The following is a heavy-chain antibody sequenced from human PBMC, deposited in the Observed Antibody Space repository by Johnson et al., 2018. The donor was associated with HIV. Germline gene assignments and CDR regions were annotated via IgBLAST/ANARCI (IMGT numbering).Heavy chain of an antibody. D-gene: IGHD1-26*01. CDR1: GFTFSSYW. CDR2: IYSGGST. V-gene: IGHV3-66*01. J-gene: IGHJ3*02. Sequence: EVQLVESGGGLVQPGGSLRLSCAASGFTFSSYWMHWVRQAPGKGLEWVSVIYSGGSTYYADSVKVRFTISRDNSKNTLYLQMNSLRAEDTALYYCARDRDLGRAFDIWGQGTMVTVSS. CDR3: ARDRDLGRAFDI.